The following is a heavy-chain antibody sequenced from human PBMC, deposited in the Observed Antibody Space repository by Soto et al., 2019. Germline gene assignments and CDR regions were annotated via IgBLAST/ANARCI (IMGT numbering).Heavy chain of an antibody. J-gene: IGHJ5*02. CDR2: INPNSGGT. V-gene: IGHV1-2*04. CDR1: GYTFTGYY. D-gene: IGHD2-2*01. Sequence: QVQLVQSGAEVKKPGASVKVSCKASGYTFTGYYMHWVRQAPGQGLEWMGWINPNSGGTNYAQKFQGWVTMTRDTSISTACMELSRLRSDDTAVYYCARGGVVVVPAAMRWFDPWGQGTLVTVSS. CDR3: ARGGVVVVPAAMRWFDP.